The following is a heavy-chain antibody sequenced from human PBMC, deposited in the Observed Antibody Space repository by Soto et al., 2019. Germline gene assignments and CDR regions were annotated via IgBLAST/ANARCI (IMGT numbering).Heavy chain of an antibody. CDR1: GVSISSGGHY. J-gene: IGHJ4*02. D-gene: IGHD2-15*01. CDR3: VRDTSWSRPY. V-gene: IGHV4-30-4*01. CDR2: IQVSGDT. Sequence: SETLSLTCTVSGVSISSGGHYLICIRQTPGKGLEWVGYIQVSGDTFYNPTLEGRVSMSVDTSNNQFSLDLTSVTAADTAVYYCVRDTSWSRPYWGQGTLVTVSS.